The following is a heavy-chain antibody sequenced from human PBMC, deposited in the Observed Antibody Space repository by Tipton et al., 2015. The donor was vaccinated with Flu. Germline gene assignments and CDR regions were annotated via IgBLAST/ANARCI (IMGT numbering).Heavy chain of an antibody. J-gene: IGHJ2*01. CDR3: ARGQWLKWFDL. CDR1: GYTFTNYW. CDR2: IYPGDSDT. Sequence: QLVQSGAEVKKPGESLKISCKGSGYTFTNYWIGWVRQMPGKGLEWIGIIYPGDSDTRYSPSFQDQVTISADKSINTAYLQWNSLKASNTALYYCARGQWLKWFDLWCRGTLVTVSS. V-gene: IGHV5-51*03. D-gene: IGHD6-19*01.